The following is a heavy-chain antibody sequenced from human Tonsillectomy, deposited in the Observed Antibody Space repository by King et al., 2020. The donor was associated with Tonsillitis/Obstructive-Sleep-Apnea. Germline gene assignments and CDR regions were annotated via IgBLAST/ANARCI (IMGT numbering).Heavy chain of an antibody. D-gene: IGHD2-2*02. J-gene: IGHJ6*03. CDR1: GFTFSSYS. V-gene: IGHV3-21*01. Sequence: QLVQSGGGLVKPGGSLRLSCAASGFTFSSYSMNWVRQAPGKGLEWVASISSSSSYIYYADSVKGRFTISRDNAKNSLYLQMNSLRAEDTAVYYCARGGYCSSTSCYTGYYYYMDVWGKGTTVTVSS. CDR3: ARGGYCSSTSCYTGYYYYMDV. CDR2: ISSSSSYI.